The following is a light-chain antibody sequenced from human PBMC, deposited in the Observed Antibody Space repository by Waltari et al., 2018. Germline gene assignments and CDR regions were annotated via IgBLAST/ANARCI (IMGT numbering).Light chain of an antibody. CDR3: CSYAGSVV. CDR1: SSDIGSYNV. CDR2: EVI. Sequence: QSALTQPASVSGSPGQSITISCTGSSSDIGSYNVVSWYQHHPGKAPKLVLYEVINRPSGVSNRFSGANPGNTASLTIAGLQAEDEADYYCCSYAGSVVFGGGTKLTVL. J-gene: IGLJ2*01. V-gene: IGLV2-23*02.